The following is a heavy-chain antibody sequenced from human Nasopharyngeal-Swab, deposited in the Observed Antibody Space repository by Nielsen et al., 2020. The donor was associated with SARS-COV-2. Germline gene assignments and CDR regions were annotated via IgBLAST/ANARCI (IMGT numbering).Heavy chain of an antibody. CDR1: GFTFDDYA. Sequence: GESLKISCAASGFTFDDYAMHWVRPAPGKGLEWVSLISWDGGSTYYADSVKGRFTISRDNSKNSLYLQMNSLRAEDTALYYCAKDMVLVDIVVVPAAMPDYWGQGTLVTVSS. V-gene: IGHV3-43D*04. CDR2: ISWDGGST. D-gene: IGHD2-2*01. J-gene: IGHJ4*02. CDR3: AKDMVLVDIVVVPAAMPDY.